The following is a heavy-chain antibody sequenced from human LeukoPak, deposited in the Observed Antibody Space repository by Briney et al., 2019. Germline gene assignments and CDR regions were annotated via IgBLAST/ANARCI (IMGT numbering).Heavy chain of an antibody. CDR1: GFTFSSYG. CDR2: ISGSGGST. CDR3: ARGVSSSHFDY. Sequence: SGGSLRLSCAASGFTFSSYGMHWVRQAPGKGLEWVSAISGSGGSTYYADSVKGRFTISRDNSKNTLYLQMNSLRAEDTAVYYCARGVSSSHFDYWGQGTLVTVSS. D-gene: IGHD6-6*01. V-gene: IGHV3-23*01. J-gene: IGHJ4*02.